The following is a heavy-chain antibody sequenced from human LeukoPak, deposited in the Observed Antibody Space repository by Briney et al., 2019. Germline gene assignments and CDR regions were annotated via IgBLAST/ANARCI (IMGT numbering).Heavy chain of an antibody. D-gene: IGHD4-4*01. V-gene: IGHV4-34*01. CDR2: INHSGST. J-gene: IGHJ6*02. CDR1: GGSFSGYY. Sequence: PSETLSLTCAVYGGSFSGYYWSWIRQPPGKGLEWIGEINHSGSTNYNPSLKSRVTISVDTSKNQFSLKLSSVTAADTAVYYCAREGHYSDYYYGMDVWGQGTTVTVSS. CDR3: AREGHYSDYYYGMDV.